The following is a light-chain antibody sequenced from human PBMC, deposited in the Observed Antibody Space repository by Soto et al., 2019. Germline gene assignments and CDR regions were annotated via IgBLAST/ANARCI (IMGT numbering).Light chain of an antibody. CDR2: GAS. Sequence: VLTQSPGTLSLSPGERATLSCRASQSVGSSYLAWYQQKPGQAPRLLIYGASSRATGIPDRFSGSGSGTDFTLTISRLEPEDFAVYYCQQYGNSPPLTFGGGTKVEIK. CDR3: QQYGNSPPLT. V-gene: IGKV3-20*01. CDR1: QSVGSSY. J-gene: IGKJ4*01.